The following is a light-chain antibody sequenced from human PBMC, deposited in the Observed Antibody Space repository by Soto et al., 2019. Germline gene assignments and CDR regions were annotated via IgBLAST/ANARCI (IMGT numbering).Light chain of an antibody. CDR1: QSVSRNN. CDR3: QQYNNWPPT. V-gene: IGKV3D-15*01. Sequence: ETVLTQSPGTLSLSPGERATLSCRASQSVSRNNLVWYQQRPGQPPRLLIYGASSRATGIPARFSGSGSGTEFTLTISSLQSEDFAVYYCQQYNNWPPTFGQGTRLEIK. J-gene: IGKJ5*01. CDR2: GAS.